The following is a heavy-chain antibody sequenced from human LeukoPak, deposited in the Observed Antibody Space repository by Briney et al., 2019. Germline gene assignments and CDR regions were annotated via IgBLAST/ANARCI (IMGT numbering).Heavy chain of an antibody. CDR1: GFTFSSYS. D-gene: IGHD3-22*01. CDR2: ISSSRSYI. CDR3: ASNPKYYYDSSGYYRPGDY. J-gene: IGHJ4*02. Sequence: GGSLRLSCAASGFTFSSYSMNWVRQAPGKGLEGVSSISSSRSYIYYADSVKGRFTISRDNAKNSLYLQMNSLRAEDTAVYYCASNPKYYYDSSGYYRPGDYWGQGTLVTVSS. V-gene: IGHV3-21*01.